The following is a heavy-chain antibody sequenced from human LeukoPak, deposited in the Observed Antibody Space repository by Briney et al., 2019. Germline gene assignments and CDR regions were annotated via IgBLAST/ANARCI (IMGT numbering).Heavy chain of an antibody. CDR1: GFTFSSYA. CDR3: AKVIGIAAAGTGSGYYYYGMDV. J-gene: IGHJ6*02. V-gene: IGHV3-23*01. CDR2: ISGSGGST. D-gene: IGHD6-13*01. Sequence: PGGPLRLSCAASGFTFSSYAMSWVRQAPGKGLEWVSAISGSGGSTYYADSVKGRFTISRDNSKNTLYLQMNSLRAEDTAVYYCAKVIGIAAAGTGSGYYYYGMDVWGQGTTVTVSS.